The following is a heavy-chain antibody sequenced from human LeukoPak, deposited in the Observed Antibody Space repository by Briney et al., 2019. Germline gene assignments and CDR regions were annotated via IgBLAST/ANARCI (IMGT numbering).Heavy chain of an antibody. CDR1: GGSFSGYY. D-gene: IGHD5-24*01. CDR2: INHSGST. CDR3: ARSRLHPIIFDY. Sequence: SETLSLTCAVYGGSFSGYYWSWIRQPPGKGLEWIGEINHSGSTNYNPSLKSRVTISVDTSKNQFSLKLSSVTAADTAVYYCARSRLHPIIFDYWGQGTLVTVSS. J-gene: IGHJ4*02. V-gene: IGHV4-34*01.